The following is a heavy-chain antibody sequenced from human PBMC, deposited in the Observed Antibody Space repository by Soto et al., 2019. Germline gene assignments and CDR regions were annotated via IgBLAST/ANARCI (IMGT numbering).Heavy chain of an antibody. V-gene: IGHV3-72*01. CDR1: GFTLSDHY. CDR2: SRPKSRSYTP. J-gene: IGHJ3*01. Sequence: EVQLVEAGGGLVQPGGSLRLSCAASGFTLSDHYMDWVRQAPGKGLEWVARSRPKSRSYTPEYAASVRGRFTISRDELKNSLNLQMNSLKIEDTAVYYCVRGFNSFDACGQGTMVTVSS. CDR3: VRGFNSFDA.